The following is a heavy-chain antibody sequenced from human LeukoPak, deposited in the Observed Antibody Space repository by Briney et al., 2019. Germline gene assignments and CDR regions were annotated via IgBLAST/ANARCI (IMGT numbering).Heavy chain of an antibody. Sequence: PGGSLRLSCAASGFTFSDYYMSWIRQAPGKGLEWVSYISSSGSTIYYADSVKGRFTISRDNGENSLHLQMNSLRAEDAAVYYCARDLGTRKSIAFADWGQGTLVTVSS. D-gene: IGHD6-6*01. V-gene: IGHV3-11*04. CDR1: GFTFSDYY. J-gene: IGHJ4*02. CDR2: ISSSGSTI. CDR3: ARDLGTRKSIAFAD.